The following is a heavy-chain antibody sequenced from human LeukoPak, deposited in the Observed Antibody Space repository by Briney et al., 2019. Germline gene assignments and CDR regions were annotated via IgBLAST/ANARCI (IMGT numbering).Heavy chain of an antibody. V-gene: IGHV1-2*04. CDR2: INPNSGGT. CDR3: ARAIKKYSSSWYSFGY. Sequence: ASVKVSCKASGYTFTGYYMHWVRQAPGQGLEWMGWINPNSGGTNYAQKFQGWDTMTRDTSISTAYMELSRLRSDDTAVYYCARAIKKYSSSWYSFGYWGQGTLVTVSS. CDR1: GYTFTGYY. J-gene: IGHJ4*02. D-gene: IGHD6-13*01.